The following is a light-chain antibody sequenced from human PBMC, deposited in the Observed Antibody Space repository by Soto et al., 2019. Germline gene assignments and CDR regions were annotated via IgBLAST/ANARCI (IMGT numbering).Light chain of an antibody. CDR3: CSFAGSYTYV. Sequence: QSFLTQPRSVSGSPGQSVTISCTGTSSDVGRYDYVSWYQQHPGKAPKLIIYDVSERPSGVPDRFSGSKFGNTASLTISGLQAEDEADYSCCSFAGSYTYVFGTGTKVTVL. CDR1: SSDVGRYDY. V-gene: IGLV2-11*01. J-gene: IGLJ1*01. CDR2: DVS.